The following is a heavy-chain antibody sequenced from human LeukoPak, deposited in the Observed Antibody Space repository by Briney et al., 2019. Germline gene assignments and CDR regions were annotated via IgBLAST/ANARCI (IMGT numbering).Heavy chain of an antibody. V-gene: IGHV3-33*01. Sequence: PGRSLRLSCAGSGFTFGGYGMHWFRQIPGKGLEWVAVIAYDGSRAFYADSVKGRFTIPRDNSKNTMSMQMDDLRAEDTAVYYCTRYNNDHFDYWGQGTLVTVSS. J-gene: IGHJ4*02. D-gene: IGHD1-14*01. CDR1: GFTFGGYG. CDR3: TRYNNDHFDY. CDR2: IAYDGSRA.